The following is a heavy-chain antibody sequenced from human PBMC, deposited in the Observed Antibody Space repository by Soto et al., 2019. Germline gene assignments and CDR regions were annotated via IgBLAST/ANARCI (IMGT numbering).Heavy chain of an antibody. CDR3: ARHHRVYDYRVDYFQL. Sequence: QVQLQESGPGLVKPSETLSLTCTVSGGSLSPYYWSWIRQSPGKGLEWIGYVFYSGTSKSNPSLQSRVPISADTSSNHISLELNSVTAADTAVYYCARHHRVYDYRVDYFQLWGQGTLVTVSS. CDR1: GGSLSPYY. CDR2: VFYSGTS. V-gene: IGHV4-59*08. J-gene: IGHJ1*01. D-gene: IGHD4-4*01.